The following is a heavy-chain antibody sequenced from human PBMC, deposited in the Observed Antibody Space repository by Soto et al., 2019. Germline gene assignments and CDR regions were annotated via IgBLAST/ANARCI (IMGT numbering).Heavy chain of an antibody. CDR3: ARLPNISSWPFDY. Sequence: PSETLSLTCSVSGGSISSYYWNWIRQPPGKGLEWIGYIYYSGSTNYNPSLKSRVTISVDTSKNHFSLKLSSVTAADTAVYYCARLPNISSWPFDYCGPGTLVTVS. V-gene: IGHV4-59*08. D-gene: IGHD6-13*01. CDR1: GGSISSYY. CDR2: IYYSGST. J-gene: IGHJ4*02.